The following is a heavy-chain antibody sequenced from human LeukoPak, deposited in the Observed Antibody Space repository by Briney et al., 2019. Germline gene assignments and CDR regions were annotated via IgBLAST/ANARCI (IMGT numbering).Heavy chain of an antibody. J-gene: IGHJ4*02. Sequence: GGSLRLSCAASGLTFEDYAMHWVRQAPGKGLEWVALISGDGDRTHYADSVKGRFTVSRDNSENSLYVQMNSLRSEDSALYYCAISTFAYWGQGTLVTVSS. CDR3: AISTFAY. CDR1: GLTFEDYA. V-gene: IGHV3-43*02. CDR2: ISGDGDRT.